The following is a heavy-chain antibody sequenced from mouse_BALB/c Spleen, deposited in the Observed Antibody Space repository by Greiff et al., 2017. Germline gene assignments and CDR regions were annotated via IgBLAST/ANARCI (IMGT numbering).Heavy chain of an antibody. D-gene: IGHD1-2*01. V-gene: IGHV1-4*02. Sequence: VQLQQSAAELARPGASVKMSCKASGYTFTSYTMHWVKQRPGQGLEWIGYINPSSGYTEYNQKFKDKTTLTADKSSSTAYMQLSSLTSEDSAVYYCARPAPYYFDYWGQGTTLTVSS. CDR1: GYTFTSYT. CDR2: INPSSGYT. J-gene: IGHJ2*01. CDR3: ARPAPYYFDY.